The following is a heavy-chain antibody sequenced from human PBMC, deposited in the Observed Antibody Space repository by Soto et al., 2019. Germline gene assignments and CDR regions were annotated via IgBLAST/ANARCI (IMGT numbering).Heavy chain of an antibody. D-gene: IGHD3-10*01. CDR2: ISGYNGNT. J-gene: IGHJ6*02. Sequence: QVQLVQSGAEVKKPGASVKVSCKASGYTFTSYGVSWVRQAPGQGLEWMGWISGYNGNTNYAQQLQGRVTKTTDTSTSTAYMGLRSLRSDDTAVYYCARAGKYYYGSGSPYYYGMDVWGPGIKVTVSS. CDR1: GYTFTSYG. V-gene: IGHV1-18*04. CDR3: ARAGKYYYGSGSPYYYGMDV.